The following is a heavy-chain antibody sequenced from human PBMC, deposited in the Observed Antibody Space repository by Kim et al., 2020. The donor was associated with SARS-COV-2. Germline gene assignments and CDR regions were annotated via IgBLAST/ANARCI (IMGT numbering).Heavy chain of an antibody. J-gene: IGHJ6*02. CDR3: AKDGGIVVAGVRLVGYYYYSTDA. Sequence: GGSLRLSCAASGFTFSSYAMTWVRQAPGKGLEWVSAISGSGGSTYYADSVKGRFTISRDNSKNTLYLQMNSLRAEDTAVYYCAKDGGIVVAGVRLVGYYYYSTDAWGQGTTVTVSS. CDR2: ISGSGGST. D-gene: IGHD6-19*01. CDR1: GFTFSSYA. V-gene: IGHV3-23*01.